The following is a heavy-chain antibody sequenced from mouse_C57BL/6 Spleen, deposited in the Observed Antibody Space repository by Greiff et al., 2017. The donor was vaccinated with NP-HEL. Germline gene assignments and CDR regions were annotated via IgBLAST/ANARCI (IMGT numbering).Heavy chain of an antibody. CDR3: AREGILRYYFDY. J-gene: IGHJ2*01. CDR1: GYSITSGYD. CDR2: ISYSGST. D-gene: IGHD1-1*01. Sequence: VQLKESGPGMVKPSQSLSLTCTVTGYSITSGYDWHWIRHFPGNKLEWMGYISYSGSTNYNPSLKSRISITHDTSKNHFFLKLNSVTTEDTATYYCAREGILRYYFDYWGQGTTLTVSS. V-gene: IGHV3-1*01.